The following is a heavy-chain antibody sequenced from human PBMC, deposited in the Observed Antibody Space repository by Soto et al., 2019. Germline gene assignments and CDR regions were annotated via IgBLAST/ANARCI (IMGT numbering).Heavy chain of an antibody. Sequence: QITLKESGPTLVKPTQTLTLTCTFSGFSLSTTGVGVGWIRQPPGKALECLALIYWDDDKRYSPSLTNRLTNTKDTSKNQVVLTMTNMHPVDTGTYFCAYRPSLDWGHFDSWGQGTLVTVSS. D-gene: IGHD7-27*01. J-gene: IGHJ4*02. V-gene: IGHV2-5*02. CDR1: GFSLSTTGVG. CDR2: IYWDDDK. CDR3: AYRPSLDWGHFDS.